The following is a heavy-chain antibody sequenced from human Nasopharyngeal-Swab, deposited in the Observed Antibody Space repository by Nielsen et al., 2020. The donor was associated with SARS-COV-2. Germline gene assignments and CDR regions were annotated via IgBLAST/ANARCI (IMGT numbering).Heavy chain of an antibody. CDR1: GDSISSRSYY. J-gene: IGHJ3*02. D-gene: IGHD2-2*01. CDR2: MYVSGST. CDR3: ARTVRPAVRGALDI. Sequence: SETLSLTCTVSGDSISSRSYYWSWIRQPAGKGLEYIGRMYVSGSTDYNPSLRNRVTISADTSKNQFSLEVTSVTAADTALYYGARTVRPAVRGALDIWGRGTMVTVSS. V-gene: IGHV4-61*02.